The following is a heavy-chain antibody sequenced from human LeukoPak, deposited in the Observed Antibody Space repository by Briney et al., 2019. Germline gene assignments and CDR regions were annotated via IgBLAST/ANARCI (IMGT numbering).Heavy chain of an antibody. CDR3: QRDFMTAAGIH. D-gene: IGHD6-13*01. CDR1: GFTVSSNY. Sequence: GGSLRLSCAVSGFTVSSNYMTWVRQAPGKGLEWVSVIYSGGSIYYADSVKGRFTISRDISKNTVDLQLNSLRAEDTAVYYCQRDFMTAAGIHWGQGTLVTVSS. V-gene: IGHV3-53*01. CDR2: IYSGGSI. J-gene: IGHJ4*02.